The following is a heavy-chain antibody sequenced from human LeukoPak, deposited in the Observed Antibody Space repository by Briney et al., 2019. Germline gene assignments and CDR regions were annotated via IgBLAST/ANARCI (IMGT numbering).Heavy chain of an antibody. Sequence: ASVKVSCKASGYTFTGYYMHWVRQAPGQGLEWMGWINPNSGGTNYAQKFQGRVTMTRDTSTSTAYMELSRLRSDDTAVYYCARDLGGSYPPFDYWGQGTLVTVSS. D-gene: IGHD1-26*01. CDR3: ARDLGGSYPPFDY. J-gene: IGHJ4*02. V-gene: IGHV1-2*02. CDR1: GYTFTGYY. CDR2: INPNSGGT.